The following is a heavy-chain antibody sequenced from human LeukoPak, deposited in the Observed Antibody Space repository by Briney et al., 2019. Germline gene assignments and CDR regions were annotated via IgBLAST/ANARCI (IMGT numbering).Heavy chain of an antibody. Sequence: RGESLKISCKGSGYKFTNYWISWVRQMPGKGLEWMRMIWPIDSRTNFSPSFQGHVTISIDKSIGTSYLQWSSLKASDTAMYYCARHVHQGGAAYWGQGTLVTVSS. CDR2: IWPIDSRT. V-gene: IGHV5-10-1*01. D-gene: IGHD4/OR15-4a*01. CDR3: ARHVHQGGAAY. J-gene: IGHJ4*02. CDR1: GYKFTNYW.